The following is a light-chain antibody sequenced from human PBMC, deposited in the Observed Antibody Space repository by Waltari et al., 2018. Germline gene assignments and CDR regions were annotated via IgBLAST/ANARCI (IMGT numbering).Light chain of an antibody. Sequence: EIVLTQSPATLSLSPGERATLSCRASQSVSSYLAWYQQKPGHAPRLLIYAASTRATGIPARFSGSGSGTDFTLTISSLEPEDFAVYYCQQRSNWPRTFGQGTKVEIK. CDR2: AAS. CDR3: QQRSNWPRT. V-gene: IGKV3-11*01. CDR1: QSVSSY. J-gene: IGKJ1*01.